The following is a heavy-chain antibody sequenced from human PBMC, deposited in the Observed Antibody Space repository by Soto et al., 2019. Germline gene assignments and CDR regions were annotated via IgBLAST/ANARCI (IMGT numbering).Heavy chain of an antibody. J-gene: IGHJ3*02. CDR1: GFTFSSYA. CDR3: VKVRRPNCSSFIFYAI. D-gene: IGHD7-27*01. Sequence: GGSLRLSCAASGFTFSSYAMHWVRQAPGKGLEYVSAISSNGGSTYYANSVKGRFTISRDNSKNTLYLQMGSLRVEDTGVYYCVKVRRPNCSSFIFYAILGQG. CDR2: ISSNGGST. V-gene: IGHV3-64*01.